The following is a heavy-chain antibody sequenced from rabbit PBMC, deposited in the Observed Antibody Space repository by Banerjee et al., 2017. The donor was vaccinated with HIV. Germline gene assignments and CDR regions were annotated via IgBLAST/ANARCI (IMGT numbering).Heavy chain of an antibody. V-gene: IGHV1S45*01. CDR2: IYAGSNGNT. CDR1: GLDFSSYYY. J-gene: IGHJ4*01. Sequence: QEQLEESGGGLVKPEGSLTLTCKASGLDFSSYYYMCWVRQAPGKGLEWIACIYAGSNGNTYYANWAKGRFTISKTSSTTVTLQETSLTAADTATYFCARGLVAGVLNLWGPGTLVTVS. CDR3: ARGLVAGVLNL. D-gene: IGHD4-1*01.